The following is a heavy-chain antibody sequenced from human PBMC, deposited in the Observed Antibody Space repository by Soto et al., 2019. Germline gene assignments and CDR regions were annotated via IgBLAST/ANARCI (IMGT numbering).Heavy chain of an antibody. J-gene: IGHJ4*02. CDR2: ISWNSGST. CDR3: ARDTDSDTWNDPFDY. Sequence: DVQLVESVGGLVQPGRSLRLSCAASGFIFDDFAMHWVRQAPGKGLEWVSGISWNSGSTDYAASVKGRFIISRDTASNSLYLEMNSLRPADTALYYCARDTDSDTWNDPFDYWGQGGLVIVS. CDR1: GFIFDDFA. V-gene: IGHV3-9*01. D-gene: IGHD1-1*01.